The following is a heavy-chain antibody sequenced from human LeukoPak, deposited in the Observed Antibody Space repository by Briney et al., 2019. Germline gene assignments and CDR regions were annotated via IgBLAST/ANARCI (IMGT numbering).Heavy chain of an antibody. V-gene: IGHV3-21*04. D-gene: IGHD3-3*01. CDR3: AKDATYYDFWSGYYDPQAAYYFDY. CDR1: GFSFSSYS. J-gene: IGHJ4*02. CDR2: ISSSSSYI. Sequence: PGGSLRLSCAASGFSFSSYSMNWVRQAPGKGLEWVSSISSSSSYIYYADSVKGRFTISRDNSKNTLYLQMNSLRAEDTAVYYCAKDATYYDFWSGYYDPQAAYYFDYWGQGTLVTVSS.